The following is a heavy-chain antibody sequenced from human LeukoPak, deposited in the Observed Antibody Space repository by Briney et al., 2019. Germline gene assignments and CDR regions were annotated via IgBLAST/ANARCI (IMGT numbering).Heavy chain of an antibody. CDR3: ARDHYVSSGYWYDTFDP. V-gene: IGHV1-2*02. CDR2: MNPNSGGT. CDR1: GYTFTTYE. D-gene: IGHD3-22*01. J-gene: IGHJ5*02. Sequence: ASVKVSCKASGYTFTTYEIHWVRQAPGQGLEWMGWMNPNSGGTNYAQKFQGRVTMTRDTSISTAYMELSRLRSDDTAVYYCARDHYVSSGYWYDTFDPWGQGTLVTVSS.